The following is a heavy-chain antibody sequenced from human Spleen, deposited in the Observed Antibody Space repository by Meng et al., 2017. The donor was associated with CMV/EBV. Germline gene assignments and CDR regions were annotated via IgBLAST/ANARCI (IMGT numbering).Heavy chain of an antibody. Sequence: GESLKISCAASGFTFSCYAMSWVRQAPGQGLEWVSAISGSGGSTYYADSVKGRFTISRDNSMNTLYLQMNSLRAEATSVYYCVQLDLVERQIDYWGQGTLVTVSS. CDR1: GFTFSCYA. V-gene: IGHV3-23*01. CDR2: ISGSGGST. CDR3: VQLDLVERQIDY. J-gene: IGHJ4*02. D-gene: IGHD6-13*01.